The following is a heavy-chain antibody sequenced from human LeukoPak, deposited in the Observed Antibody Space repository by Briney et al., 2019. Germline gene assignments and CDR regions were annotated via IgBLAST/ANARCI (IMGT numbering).Heavy chain of an antibody. CDR3: ARHSPWVYYFDY. CDR1: GGSISSSSYY. D-gene: IGHD7-27*01. Sequence: PWETLSLTCTVSGGSISSSSYYWGWIRQPPGKGLEWIGSIYYSGSTYYNPSLKSRVTISVDTSKNQFSLKLSSVTAADTAVYYCARHSPWVYYFDYWGQGTLVTVSS. J-gene: IGHJ4*02. V-gene: IGHV4-39*01. CDR2: IYYSGST.